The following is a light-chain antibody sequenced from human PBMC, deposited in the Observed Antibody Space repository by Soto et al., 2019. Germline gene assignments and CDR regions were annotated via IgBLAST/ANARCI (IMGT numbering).Light chain of an antibody. V-gene: IGLV1-40*01. CDR2: GDS. CDR1: SPNIGAGYN. CDR3: QSYDSSLSGWL. J-gene: IGLJ3*02. Sequence: QSVLTQPPSVSGAPGQRVTISCTGSSPNIGAGYNVHWYQQVPGTAPKLLIYGDSNRPSGVPDRFSGSKSGTSASLAITGLQAEDEADYYCQSYDSSLSGWLFGGGTKLTVL.